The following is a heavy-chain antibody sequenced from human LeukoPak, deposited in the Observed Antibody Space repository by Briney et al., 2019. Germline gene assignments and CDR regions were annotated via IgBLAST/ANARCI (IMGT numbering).Heavy chain of an antibody. CDR3: ARGAPERISSSINYFFDY. Sequence: GGSLRLSCAASGFTFSSYAMYWVRQAPGKGLDWVSVISYDGNNKYYADSVKGRFTISRDDSKNTLSLQMNSLRAQDTAVYYCARGAPERISSSINYFFDYCGEGCLVTASS. CDR1: GFTFSSYA. CDR2: ISYDGNNK. V-gene: IGHV3-30-3*01. J-gene: IGHJ4*02. D-gene: IGHD6-6*01.